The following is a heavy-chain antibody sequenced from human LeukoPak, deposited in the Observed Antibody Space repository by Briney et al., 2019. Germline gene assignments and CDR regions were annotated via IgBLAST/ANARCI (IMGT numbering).Heavy chain of an antibody. J-gene: IGHJ4*02. CDR2: IWYDGSNK. CDR3: ARGTTDFDY. D-gene: IGHD1-1*01. Sequence: GGSLRLSCAASGFTFSSYGMHWVRQAPGKRLEWVAVIWYDGSNKYYADSVKGRFTISRDNSKNTLYLQMNSLRAEDTAVYYCARGTTDFDYWGQGTLVTVSS. V-gene: IGHV3-33*01. CDR1: GFTFSSYG.